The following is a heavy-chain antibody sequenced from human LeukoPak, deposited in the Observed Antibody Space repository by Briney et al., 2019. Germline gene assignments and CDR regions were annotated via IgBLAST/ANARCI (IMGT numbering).Heavy chain of an antibody. CDR1: GFTFSTYN. J-gene: IGHJ4*02. CDR2: INADGSTI. D-gene: IGHD3-22*01. V-gene: IGHV3-48*01. CDR3: VRDNSRGQSLGVIY. Sequence: TGGSLRLSCAASGFTFSTYNMNWVRQAPGKGLEWISYINADGSTIQYADSVRGRFTTSRDNAKNSLYLQMNGLRAEDTAVYYCVRDNSRGQSLGVIYWGQGSLVTVSS.